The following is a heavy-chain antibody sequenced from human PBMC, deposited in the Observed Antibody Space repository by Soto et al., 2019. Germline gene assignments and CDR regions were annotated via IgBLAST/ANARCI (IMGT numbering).Heavy chain of an antibody. V-gene: IGHV3-23*01. D-gene: IGHD2-15*01. CDR3: AKPLNYCSGGSCYSAH. CDR2: ISGSGGST. CDR1: GFTFSSYA. Sequence: GGSLRLSCAASGFTFSSYAMSWVRQAPGKGLEWVSAISGSGGSTYYADSVKGRFTISGDNSKNTLYLQMNSLRAEDTAVYYCAKPLNYCSGGSCYSAHWGQGTLVTVSS. J-gene: IGHJ4*02.